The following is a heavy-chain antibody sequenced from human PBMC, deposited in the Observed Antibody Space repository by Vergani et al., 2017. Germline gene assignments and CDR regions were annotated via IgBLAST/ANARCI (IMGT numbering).Heavy chain of an antibody. CDR1: GFTFSSYS. V-gene: IGHV3-21*01. J-gene: IGHJ5*02. D-gene: IGHD6-19*01. Sequence: EVQLVESGGGLVKPGGSLRLSCAASGFTFSSYSMNLVRQAPGKGLEWVSSISSSSSYIYYADSVKGRFTISRDNAKNSLYLQMNSLRAEDTAVYYCARDRSSGRNWFDPWGQGTLVTVSS. CDR2: ISSSSSYI. CDR3: ARDRSSGRNWFDP.